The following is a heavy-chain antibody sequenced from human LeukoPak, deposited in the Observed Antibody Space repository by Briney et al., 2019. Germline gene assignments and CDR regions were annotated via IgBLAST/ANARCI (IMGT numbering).Heavy chain of an antibody. CDR1: GGSISSSSYY. D-gene: IGHD3-10*01. CDR3: ARVWGFGEFVFDY. J-gene: IGHJ4*02. CDR2: IYYSGST. Sequence: SETLSLTCTVSGGSISSSSYYWGWIRQPPGKGLEWIGSIYYSGSTYYNPSLKSRVTISVDTSKNQFSLKLSSVTAADTAVYYCARVWGFGEFVFDYWGQGTLVTVSS. V-gene: IGHV4-39*07.